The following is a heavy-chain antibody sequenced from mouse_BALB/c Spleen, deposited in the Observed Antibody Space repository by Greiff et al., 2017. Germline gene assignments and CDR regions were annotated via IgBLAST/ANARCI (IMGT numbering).Heavy chain of an antibody. CDR1: GFTFSNYW. CDR2: IRLKSNNYAT. D-gene: IGHD1-1*01. Sequence: EVQRVESGGGLVQPGGSMKLSCVASGFTFSNYWMNWVRQSPEKGLEWVAEIRLKSNNYATHYAESVKGRFTISRDDSKSSVYLQMNNLRAEDTGIYYCTGYYYGSSYLFAYWGQGTLVTVSA. J-gene: IGHJ3*01. CDR3: TGYYYGSSYLFAY. V-gene: IGHV6-6*02.